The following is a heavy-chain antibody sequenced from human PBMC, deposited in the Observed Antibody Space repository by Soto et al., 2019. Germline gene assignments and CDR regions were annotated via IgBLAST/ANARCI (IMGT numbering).Heavy chain of an antibody. CDR1: GYSFTSYW. CDR2: IYPGDSDT. J-gene: IGHJ6*02. Sequence: GESLKISCKGSGYSFTSYWIGWVRQMPGKGLEWMGIIYPGDSDTRYSPSFQGQVTISADKSISTAYLQWSSLKASDTAMYYCARQAQRGVPPARGMDVWGQGTTVTVSS. D-gene: IGHD3-10*01. CDR3: ARQAQRGVPPARGMDV. V-gene: IGHV5-51*01.